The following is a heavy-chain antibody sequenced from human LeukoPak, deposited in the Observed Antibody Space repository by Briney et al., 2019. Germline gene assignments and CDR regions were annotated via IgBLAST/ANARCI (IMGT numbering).Heavy chain of an antibody. Sequence: SQTLSLTCAISGDSVSNNSAAWNWIRQSPSRGLEWLGRTYYMSKWFNDYAISVKSRITINPDTSKNQFSLQLNSVTPEDTAVYYCARVSYDSRVPYYFYYMDVWGKGTTVTVSS. D-gene: IGHD5-12*01. CDR1: GDSVSNNSAA. CDR2: TYYMSKWFN. V-gene: IGHV6-1*01. J-gene: IGHJ6*03. CDR3: ARVSYDSRVPYYFYYMDV.